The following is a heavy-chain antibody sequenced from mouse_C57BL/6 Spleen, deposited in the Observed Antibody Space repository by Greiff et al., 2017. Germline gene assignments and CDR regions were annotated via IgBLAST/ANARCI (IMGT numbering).Heavy chain of an antibody. Sequence: QVQLQQSGAELVRPGASVTLSCKASGYTFTDYEMHWVKQTPVHGLEWIGAIDPETGGTAYNQKFKGKAKLTADKSSSTAYMVLRSLTSEDSAVYSCTRWGYYDYATYWGQGTLVTVSA. CDR2: IDPETGGT. CDR3: TRWGYYDYATY. D-gene: IGHD2-4*01. CDR1: GYTFTDYE. V-gene: IGHV1-15*01. J-gene: IGHJ3*01.